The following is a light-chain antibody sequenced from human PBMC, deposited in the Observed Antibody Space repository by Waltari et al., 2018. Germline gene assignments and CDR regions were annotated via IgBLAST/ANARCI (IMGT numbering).Light chain of an antibody. J-gene: IGKJ1*01. CDR2: GAS. CDR3: QMYVRLPVT. CDR1: QSVGRS. Sequence: ETVLTQSPGTLSLSQGEGATIPCRASQSVGRSLVWYQQKPGRAPRLLIYGASIRATGIPDRFTGSGSGTDFSLTISRLEPEDFAVYYCQMYVRLPVTFGQGTKVEI. V-gene: IGKV3-20*01.